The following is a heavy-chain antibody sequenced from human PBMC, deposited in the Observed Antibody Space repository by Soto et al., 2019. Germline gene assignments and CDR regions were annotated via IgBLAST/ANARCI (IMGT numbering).Heavy chain of an antibody. CDR2: ISSGGTNK. Sequence: PGGSLRLSCTASGFPFSNYEMNWVRQAPGKGLEWVSYISSGGTNKFYADSLQGRVSVSRDNHKNSLILEMDRLTVEDTAIYYCVRDVYLDYWGLGSLVTVSS. CDR1: GFPFSNYE. J-gene: IGHJ4*02. V-gene: IGHV3-48*03. CDR3: VRDVYLDY.